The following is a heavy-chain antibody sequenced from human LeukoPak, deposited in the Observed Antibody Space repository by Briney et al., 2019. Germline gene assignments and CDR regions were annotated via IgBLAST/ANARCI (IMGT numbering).Heavy chain of an antibody. V-gene: IGHV3-23*01. J-gene: IGHJ4*02. Sequence: GSLRLSCAASGFTFSSYAMSWVRQAPGKGLEWVSAIGGDGGSTYYADSVKGRFTISRDNSKNTLYLHMDSLRAEDTAVYYCARDSAAYSSSYFAYWGQGTLVTVSS. CDR1: GFTFSSYA. D-gene: IGHD6-13*01. CDR2: IGGDGGST. CDR3: ARDSAAYSSSYFAY.